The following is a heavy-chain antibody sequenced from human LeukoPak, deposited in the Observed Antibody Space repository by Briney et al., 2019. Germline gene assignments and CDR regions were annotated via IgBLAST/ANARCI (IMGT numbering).Heavy chain of an antibody. CDR3: ARGPDIVVVPAAIWRGNFDY. D-gene: IGHD2-2*02. Sequence: SETLSLTCAVYGGSFSGYYWSWIRQPPGKGLEWIGEINHSGSTNYNPSLKSRVTISVDTSKNQFSLKLSSVTAADTAVYYCARGPDIVVVPAAIWRGNFDYWGQGTLVTVSS. CDR2: INHSGST. J-gene: IGHJ4*02. V-gene: IGHV4-34*01. CDR1: GGSFSGYY.